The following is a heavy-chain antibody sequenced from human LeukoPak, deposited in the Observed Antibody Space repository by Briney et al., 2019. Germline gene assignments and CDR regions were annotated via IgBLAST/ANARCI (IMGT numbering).Heavy chain of an antibody. CDR1: GITFSRFW. V-gene: IGHV3-7*03. D-gene: IGHD6-13*01. J-gene: IGHJ4*02. CDR3: TRDTIAAAGSAIDY. CDR2: INQDGSEK. Sequence: GGSLRLSCAASGITFSRFWMSWVRQAPGKGLQWVANINQDGSEKHYVDSVKGRFTISRDNAENSLYLQMNSLKTEDTAVYYCTRDTIAAAGSAIDYWGQGTLVTVSS.